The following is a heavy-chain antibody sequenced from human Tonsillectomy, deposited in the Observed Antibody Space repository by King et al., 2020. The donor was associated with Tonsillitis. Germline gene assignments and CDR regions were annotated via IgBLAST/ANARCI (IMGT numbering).Heavy chain of an antibody. V-gene: IGHV1-18*04. Sequence: VQLVEPGAEVKKPGASVKVSCKASGYTFTSYDISWVRQAPGQGLEWMGWISAYNGNTNYAQKLQGRVTMTTDTSTSTAYMELRSLRSADTAVYYCARDLPSIAAPGYYYYYGMDVWGQGTTVPVSS. D-gene: IGHD6-6*01. CDR1: GYTFTSYD. CDR2: ISAYNGNT. J-gene: IGHJ6*02. CDR3: ARDLPSIAAPGYYYYYGMDV.